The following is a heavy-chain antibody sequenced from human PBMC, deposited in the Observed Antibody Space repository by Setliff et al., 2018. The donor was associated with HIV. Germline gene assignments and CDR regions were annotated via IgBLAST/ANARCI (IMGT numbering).Heavy chain of an antibody. Sequence: SETLSLTCNVSDDSFSTNYWSWVRQPPGKGLEWIGYIYASGSTNYNPSLKTRVTISIDTSRNQLSLRLRSVPAADTALYCCARLGRAIDRGGYSLRFDYWGQGTLVTVSS. CDR3: ARLGRAIDRGGYSLRFDY. D-gene: IGHD3-22*01. J-gene: IGHJ4*02. CDR2: IYASGST. V-gene: IGHV4-4*09. CDR1: DDSFSTNY.